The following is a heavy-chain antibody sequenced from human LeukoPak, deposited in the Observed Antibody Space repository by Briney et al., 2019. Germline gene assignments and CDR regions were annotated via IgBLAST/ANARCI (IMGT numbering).Heavy chain of an antibody. Sequence: PSETLSLTCTVSGGSISSYYWSWIRQPPGKGLEWIGEINHSGSTNYNPSLKSRVTISVDTSKNQFSLKLSSVTAADTAVYYCARFTPYYYDSSGPNAFDIWGQGTMVTVSS. D-gene: IGHD3-22*01. J-gene: IGHJ3*02. CDR3: ARFTPYYYDSSGPNAFDI. V-gene: IGHV4-34*01. CDR1: GGSISSYY. CDR2: INHSGST.